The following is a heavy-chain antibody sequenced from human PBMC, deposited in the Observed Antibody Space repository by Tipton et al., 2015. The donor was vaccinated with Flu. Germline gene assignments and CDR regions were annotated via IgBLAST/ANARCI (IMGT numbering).Heavy chain of an antibody. CDR1: GGSISSGSYN. CDR3: AIFRSYYDSSGYYYAFDY. V-gene: IGHV4-61*02. CDR2: IYTSGST. Sequence: TLSLTCTVSGGSISSGSYNWSWIRQPAGKGLEWIGRIYTSGSTNYNPSLKSRVTISVDTSKNQFSLKLSSVTAAHTAVYYCAIFRSYYDSSGYYYAFDYWVQGTLVTVSS. D-gene: IGHD3-22*01. J-gene: IGHJ4*02.